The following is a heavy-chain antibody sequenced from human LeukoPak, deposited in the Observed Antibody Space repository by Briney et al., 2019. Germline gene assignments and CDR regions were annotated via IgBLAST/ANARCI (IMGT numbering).Heavy chain of an antibody. D-gene: IGHD3-3*01. V-gene: IGHV3-74*01. CDR1: GFTFSSYW. CDR2: INSDGSST. CDR3: ARECDFWSVNHESFDY. Sequence: PGGSLRLSCAASGFTFSSYWMHWVRQAPGKGLVWVSRINSDGSSTSYADSVKGRFTISRDNAKNTLYLQMNSLRAEDTAVYYGARECDFWSVNHESFDYWGQGTLVTVSS. J-gene: IGHJ4*02.